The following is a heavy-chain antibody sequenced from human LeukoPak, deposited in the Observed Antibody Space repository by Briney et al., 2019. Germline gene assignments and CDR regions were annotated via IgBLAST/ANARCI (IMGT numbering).Heavy chain of an antibody. D-gene: IGHD3-10*01. J-gene: IGHJ4*02. CDR3: ARVYSTNYYGSGDRPFLFDY. V-gene: IGHV1-18*01. Sequence: ASVTVSCKASGDTFTSYGFSWVRQAPGQGLEWMGWISTYDGNTNYAQKLQDRVTMTTDTSTSTAYMELTSLRSDDTAVYYCARVYSTNYYGSGDRPFLFDYWGQGTVVTVSS. CDR2: ISTYDGNT. CDR1: GDTFTSYG.